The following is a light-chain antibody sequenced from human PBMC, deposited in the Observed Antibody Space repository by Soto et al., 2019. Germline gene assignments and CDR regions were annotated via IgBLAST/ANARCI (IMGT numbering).Light chain of an antibody. J-gene: IGKJ4*01. CDR2: NAS. CDR3: QQYNNWPLT. CDR1: ESVSTN. V-gene: IGKV3D-15*01. Sequence: EIVMTQSPATLSLSPGERATLSCRASESVSTNLAWYQQKAGQAPRLLIYNASNRATGIPDRFSGSGSGTDFTLTISRLEPEDFAVYYCQQYNNWPLTFGGGTKVDIK.